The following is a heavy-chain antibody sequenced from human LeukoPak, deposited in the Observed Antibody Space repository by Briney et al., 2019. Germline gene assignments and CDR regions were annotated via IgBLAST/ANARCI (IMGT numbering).Heavy chain of an antibody. V-gene: IGHV3-30*01. CDR1: GFSFSTYI. Sequence: GGSLRLSCAASGFSFSTYIMHWVRQAPGKGLEWVAVISCDGSNKYYADSVKDRFTVSRDNSKNTLYLQMNSLRAEDTAVFYCARVNSPGCCTTPTCYDYYCMDIWGKGTTVTVSS. CDR3: ARVNSPGCCTTPTCYDYYCMDI. J-gene: IGHJ6*03. D-gene: IGHD2-2*03. CDR2: ISCDGSNK.